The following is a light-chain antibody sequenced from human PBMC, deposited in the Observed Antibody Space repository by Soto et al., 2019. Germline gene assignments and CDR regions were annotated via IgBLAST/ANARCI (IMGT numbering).Light chain of an antibody. CDR3: CSYAGSSLVV. V-gene: IGLV2-11*01. CDR2: DVS. CDR1: SSDVGSYNY. J-gene: IGLJ2*01. Sequence: QLVLTQPRSVSGSPGQSVTISCTGTSSDVGSYNYVSWYQQHPGKAPKFMIYDVSKRPSGVPDHFSGSKSGNTASLTISGLEAEDEDDYYCCSYAGSSLVVFGGGTKVTVL.